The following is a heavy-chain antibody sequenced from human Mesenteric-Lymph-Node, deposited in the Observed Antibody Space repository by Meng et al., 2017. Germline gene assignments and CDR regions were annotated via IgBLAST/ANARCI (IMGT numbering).Heavy chain of an antibody. CDR3: AREKGVLDY. CDR2: ISGSGGST. J-gene: IGHJ4*02. CDR1: GFTFSSYA. V-gene: IGHV3-23*01. D-gene: IGHD1-1*01. Sequence: GESLKISCAASGFTFSSYAMSWVRQAPGKGLEWVSAISGSGGSTYYADSVKGRFTISRDNAKNSLYLQMNSLRAEDTAVYYCAREKGVLDYWGQGTLVTVSS.